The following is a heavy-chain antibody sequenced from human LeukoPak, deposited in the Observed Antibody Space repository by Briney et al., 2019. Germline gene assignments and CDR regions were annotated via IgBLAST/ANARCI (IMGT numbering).Heavy chain of an antibody. CDR3: VRDQFYAFDV. CDR1: GFTFSDYF. CDR2: INGRGTYI. Sequence: GGSLRLSCAASGFTFSDYFMSWVRQAPGKGLEWLSYINGRGTYIDYAESLKGRITISRDNAQNSLYLQMNSLRDDDTAVYYCVRDQFYAFDVWGQGTMVTVSS. V-gene: IGHV3-11*06. J-gene: IGHJ3*01.